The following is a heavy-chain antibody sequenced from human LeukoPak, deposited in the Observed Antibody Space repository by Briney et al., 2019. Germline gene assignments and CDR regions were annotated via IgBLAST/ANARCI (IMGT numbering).Heavy chain of an antibody. Sequence: GTSLRLSCAASGFTFNHSGMHWIRQAPGKGLEWVAIISYDGSNKYYGDSVKGRLTISRDNSKSTLYLHIHSLRPEDTAVYYCAGSGSSGYFDPWGQGTLVTVSS. CDR1: GFTFNHSG. CDR2: ISYDGSNK. J-gene: IGHJ5*02. CDR3: AGSGSSGYFDP. D-gene: IGHD3-10*01. V-gene: IGHV3-30*03.